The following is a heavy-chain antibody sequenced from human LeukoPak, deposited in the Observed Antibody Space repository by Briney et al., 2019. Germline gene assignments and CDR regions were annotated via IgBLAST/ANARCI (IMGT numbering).Heavy chain of an antibody. CDR2: IYYSGST. Sequence: SETLSLTCTFSGGSISSYYWSWIRQPPGKGLEWIGYIYYSGSTNYNPSLKSRVTISVDTSKNQFSLKLNSVTAADTAVYYCARGSGERAISFLEDIWGQGTMVTVSS. CDR1: GGSISSYY. V-gene: IGHV4-59*01. CDR3: ARGSGERAISFLEDI. J-gene: IGHJ3*02. D-gene: IGHD1-1*01.